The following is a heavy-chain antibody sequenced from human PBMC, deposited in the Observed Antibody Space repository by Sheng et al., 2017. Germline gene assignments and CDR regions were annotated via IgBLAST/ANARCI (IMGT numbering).Heavy chain of an antibody. Sequence: QLQLQESGPGLVKPSETLSLTCIVSGGSINTDTYYWAWIRQPPGRALEWIGNFYYSGGIHLQSVPRGSSHXIRRHGQDQISLELPSVTAADTAVYYCARRRYSVAIDNWGQGTLVTVSS. CDR3: ARRRYSVAIDN. CDR2: FYYSGGI. D-gene: IGHD5-18*01. CDR1: GGSINTDTYY. V-gene: IGHV4-39*01. J-gene: IGHJ4*02.